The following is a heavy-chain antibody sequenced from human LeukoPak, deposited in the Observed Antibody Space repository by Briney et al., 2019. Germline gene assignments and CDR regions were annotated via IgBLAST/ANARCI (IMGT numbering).Heavy chain of an antibody. CDR3: ARVPYGDYYFDY. CDR1: GFTVSSNY. CDR2: IYSGGST. V-gene: IGHV3-66*01. Sequence: GGSLRLSCAASGFTVSSNYMSWVRQAPGKGLEWVSIIYSGGSTYYADSVKGRFTISRDNSKNTLYLQMNSLRAEDTAVYYCARVPYGDYYFDYWGQGTLVTASS. J-gene: IGHJ4*02. D-gene: IGHD4-17*01.